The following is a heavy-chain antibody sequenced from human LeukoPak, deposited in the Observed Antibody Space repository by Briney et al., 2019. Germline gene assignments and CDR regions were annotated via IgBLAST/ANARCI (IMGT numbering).Heavy chain of an antibody. J-gene: IGHJ5*02. CDR2: ISGSGGST. CDR1: GFTSSSYA. CDR3: AKEPSGDYSNWFDP. D-gene: IGHD2-15*01. Sequence: GGSLRLSCAASGFTSSSYAMSWVRQAPGKRPGCVSAISGSGGSTYYADSVKGRFTISRDNSKNTLYLQMNSLRAEDTAVYYCAKEPSGDYSNWFDPWGQGTLVTVSS. V-gene: IGHV3-23*01.